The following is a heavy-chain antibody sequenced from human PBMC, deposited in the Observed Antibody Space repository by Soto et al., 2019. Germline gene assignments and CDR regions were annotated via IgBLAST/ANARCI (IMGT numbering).Heavy chain of an antibody. D-gene: IGHD1-26*01. J-gene: IGHJ4*02. CDR3: ARGNSALKWELLSSDY. CDR2: ISYDGSNK. Sequence: GGSLRLSCAASGFTFSSYAMHWVRQAPGKGLEWVAVISYDGSNKYYADSVKGRFTISRDNSKNTLYLQMNSLRAEDTAVYYCARGNSALKWELLSSDYWGQGTLVTVSS. CDR1: GFTFSSYA. V-gene: IGHV3-30-3*01.